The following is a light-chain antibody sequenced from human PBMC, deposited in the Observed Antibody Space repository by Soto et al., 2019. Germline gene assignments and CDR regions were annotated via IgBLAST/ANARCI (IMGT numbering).Light chain of an antibody. Sequence: EIVMTQSPATLSVSPGERATLSCRASQTVSNNLAWYQQKPGRAPRLLNYNAPARATGIPARFSGSGSGTEFTLTISSLQSEDFAVYYCQQYNNWPPYTFGQGTKLKIK. CDR1: QTVSNN. CDR3: QQYNNWPPYT. V-gene: IGKV3-15*01. J-gene: IGKJ2*01. CDR2: NAP.